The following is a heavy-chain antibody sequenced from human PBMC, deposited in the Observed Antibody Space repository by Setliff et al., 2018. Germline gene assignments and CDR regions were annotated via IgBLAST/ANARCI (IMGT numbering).Heavy chain of an antibody. Sequence: PSETLSLTCAVSGVSINSLTWWSWVRQTPGKGFEWIGEIYHYGNSNFAPSVHYSPSLKSRAIMSIDKSKNQFSLNLSSVTAADTAVYYCARGGGRYHAASWGQGTMVT. CDR1: GVSINSLTW. CDR2: IYHYGNS. J-gene: IGHJ4*02. CDR3: ARGGGRYHAAS. V-gene: IGHV4-4*02. D-gene: IGHD1-26*01.